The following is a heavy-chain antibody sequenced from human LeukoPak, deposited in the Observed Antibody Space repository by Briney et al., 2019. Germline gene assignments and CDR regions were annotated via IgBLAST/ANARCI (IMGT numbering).Heavy chain of an antibody. V-gene: IGHV3-30-3*01. CDR2: ISCDGTNK. D-gene: IGHD2-21*02. CDR1: GFTFRSYA. J-gene: IGHJ4*02. Sequence: GRSLRLPCAASGFTFRSYAMHWVRQAPGKGLEWVAGISCDGTNKYYADSVKGRFTISRDNSKNTLYLQMNGLRTDNTAVYYCARESPACGEDCYFDYWGQGTLVTVSS. CDR3: ARESPACGEDCYFDY.